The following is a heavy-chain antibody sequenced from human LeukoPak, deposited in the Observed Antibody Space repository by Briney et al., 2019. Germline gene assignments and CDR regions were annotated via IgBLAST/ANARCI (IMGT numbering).Heavy chain of an antibody. V-gene: IGHV4-39*07. CDR3: ARGRGYDPVVFYFDY. CDR2: IYYSGST. CDR1: GGSISSSSYY. Sequence: SETLSLTCTVSGGSISSSSYYWGWIRQPPGKGLEWIGSIYYSGSTYYSPSLKSRVTISVDTSKNQFSLKLSSVTAADTAVYYCARGRGYDPVVFYFDYWGQGNLVTVSS. J-gene: IGHJ4*02. D-gene: IGHD5-12*01.